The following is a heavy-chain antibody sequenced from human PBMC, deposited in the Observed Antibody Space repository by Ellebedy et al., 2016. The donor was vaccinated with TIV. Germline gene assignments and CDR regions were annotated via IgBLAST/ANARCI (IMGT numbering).Heavy chain of an antibody. Sequence: SETLSLXCTVSGGSISSSSYYWGWIRQPPGKGLEWIGSIYYSGSTYYNPSLKSRVTISVDTSKNQFSLKLSSVTAADTAVYYCARVCGGDCYYYYGMDVWGQGTTVTVSS. J-gene: IGHJ6*02. CDR2: IYYSGST. CDR1: GGSISSSSYY. D-gene: IGHD2-21*02. CDR3: ARVCGGDCYYYYGMDV. V-gene: IGHV4-39*07.